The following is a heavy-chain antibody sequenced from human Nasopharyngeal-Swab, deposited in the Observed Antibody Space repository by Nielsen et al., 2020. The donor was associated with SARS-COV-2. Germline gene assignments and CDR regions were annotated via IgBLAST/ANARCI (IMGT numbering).Heavy chain of an antibody. J-gene: IGHJ6*02. D-gene: IGHD3-10*01. Sequence: SETLSLTCAVYGGSFSGYYWSWIRQPPGKGLEWIGEINHSGSTNYNPSLKSRVTISVDTSKNQFTLKLSSVTAADTAVYYCARGRGHYYYGMDVWGQGTTVTVSS. CDR1: GGSFSGYY. CDR2: INHSGST. V-gene: IGHV4-34*01. CDR3: ARGRGHYYYGMDV.